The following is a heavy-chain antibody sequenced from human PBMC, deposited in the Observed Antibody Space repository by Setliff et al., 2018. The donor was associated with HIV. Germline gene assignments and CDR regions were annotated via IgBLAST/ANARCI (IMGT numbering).Heavy chain of an antibody. CDR2: IYYSGST. V-gene: IGHV4-59*08. D-gene: IGHD4-4*01. Sequence: PSETLSLTCTVSGGSISSYYWSWIRQPPGKGLEWIGYIYYSGSTNYNPSLKSRVTISVDTSKNPISLKLSSVTAADTAVYYCARDTDSNIRSDYWGQGTLVTVSS. J-gene: IGHJ4*02. CDR3: ARDTDSNIRSDY. CDR1: GGSISSYY.